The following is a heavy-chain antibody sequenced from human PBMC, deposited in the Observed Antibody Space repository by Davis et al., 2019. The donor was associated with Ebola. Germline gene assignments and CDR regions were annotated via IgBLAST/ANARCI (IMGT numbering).Heavy chain of an antibody. Sequence: GESLKISCRVSGFTFSDKWTSWVRQVPGKGLVWVSSINRDGTTKTYADSVKGRFTVSRDNAKSMLYLQMNSLRVEDTAVYYCASYVVGWGRGTLVTVSS. J-gene: IGHJ4*02. CDR2: INRDGTTK. D-gene: IGHD1-26*01. CDR1: GFTFSDKW. CDR3: ASYVVG. V-gene: IGHV3-74*03.